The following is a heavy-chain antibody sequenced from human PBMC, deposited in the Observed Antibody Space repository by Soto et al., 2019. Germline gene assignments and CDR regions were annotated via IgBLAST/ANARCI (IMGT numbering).Heavy chain of an antibody. J-gene: IGHJ4*02. V-gene: IGHV3-30*18. CDR1: GFTFSAYG. CDR3: AKDEYYYSRSGYYIFDS. CDR2: ISHDGTNK. D-gene: IGHD3-22*01. Sequence: GXSLRLSCEVSGFTFSAYGLHWFRQASVDGLEWVAAISHDGTNKNYGDSVKGRFTISRDNSKKTLYLQMNSLRPEDTALYYCAKDEYYYSRSGYYIFDSWGQGTLVTVSS.